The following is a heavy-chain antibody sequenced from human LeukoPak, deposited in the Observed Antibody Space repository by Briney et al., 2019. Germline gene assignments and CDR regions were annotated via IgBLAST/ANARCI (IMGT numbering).Heavy chain of an antibody. D-gene: IGHD5-12*01. CDR2: INHSGST. Sequence: PSETLSLTCTVSGFSITTGYYWAWIRQPPGKGLEWIGEINHSGSTNYNPSLKSRVTISVDTSKNQFSLKLSSVTAADTAVYYCARSYSGYDEGFDPWGQGTLVTVSS. CDR1: GFSITTGYY. CDR3: ARSYSGYDEGFDP. V-gene: IGHV4-38-2*02. J-gene: IGHJ5*02.